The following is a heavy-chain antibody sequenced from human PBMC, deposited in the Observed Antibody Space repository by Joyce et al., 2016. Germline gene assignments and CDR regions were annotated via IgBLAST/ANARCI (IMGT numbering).Heavy chain of an antibody. J-gene: IGHJ6*03. CDR2: ISYDGSNT. CDR1: GFMFSSNA. V-gene: IGHV3-30*18. Sequence: QVQLVESGGGVVQPGRSLRLSCTVSGFMFSSNAMHWVRQAPGKGLEWVSLISYDGSNTNYVDSVKGRFTISRDNSKNTLYLQMNSLRPEDTAVYFCAKGGYYYYMGVWGKGTTVTVSS. CDR3: AKGGYYYYMGV.